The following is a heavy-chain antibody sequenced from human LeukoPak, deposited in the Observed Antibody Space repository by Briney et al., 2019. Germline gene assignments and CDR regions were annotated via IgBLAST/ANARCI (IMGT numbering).Heavy chain of an antibody. J-gene: IGHJ6*02. CDR2: IYSGGST. CDR3: ASGSKDDYYYGIDV. D-gene: IGHD5-24*01. CDR1: GFTVRRNY. V-gene: IGHV3-53*01. Sequence: PGGSLRLSCAASGFTVRRNYMTWVRQAPGKGLEWVSVIYSGGSTDYAASVKGRFSISRDNSKNTVTLQMNSLRAEDTAVYYCASGSKDDYYYGIDVWGHGTMVTVSS.